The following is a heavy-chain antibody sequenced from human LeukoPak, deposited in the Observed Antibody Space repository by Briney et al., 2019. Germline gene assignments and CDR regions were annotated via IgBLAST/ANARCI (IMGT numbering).Heavy chain of an antibody. V-gene: IGHV3-30*02. D-gene: IGHD6-13*01. CDR2: IQSDEDKQ. CDR3: AKDGSSTWTPTYIDY. Sequence: GGSLRLSCAASGFTFSDYGMHWVRQAPGKGLEWVAFIQSDEDKQHYADSVKGRFTISRDNSKNMLYLHMNSLRGDDTALYYCAKDGSSTWTPTYIDYWGQGTPVTVSS. J-gene: IGHJ4*02. CDR1: GFTFSDYG.